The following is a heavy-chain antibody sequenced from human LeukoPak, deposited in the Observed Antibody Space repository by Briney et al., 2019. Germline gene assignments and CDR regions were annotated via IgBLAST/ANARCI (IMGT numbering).Heavy chain of an antibody. V-gene: IGHV3-7*01. CDR2: IKQDGSEK. D-gene: IGHD2-2*01. J-gene: IGHJ4*02. Sequence: GGSLRLSCAASGFTFTKYWMTWVRQAPGKGLEWVANIKQDGSEKFYVDSVKGRFTVSRDNAKNSLDLQINSLGAEDTAVYYCARGLDRRSTSCYLDNWGQGTLVTVSS. CDR1: GFTFTKYW. CDR3: ARGLDRRSTSCYLDN.